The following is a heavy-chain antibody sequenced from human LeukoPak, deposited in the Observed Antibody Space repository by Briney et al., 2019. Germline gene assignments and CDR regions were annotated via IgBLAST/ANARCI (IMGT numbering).Heavy chain of an antibody. J-gene: IGHJ6*03. V-gene: IGHV1-8*03. CDR3: ARGALTLDDSSGYYYGGYYYYMDV. D-gene: IGHD3-22*01. Sequence: GASVKVSCKASGGTFISCAINWVRQATGEGLEWRGWMNPNRGNTGYAQKFQGRVTITRNTSISTAYMQLSSLRSEDTAVYYCARGALTLDDSSGYYYGGYYYYMDVWGKGTTVTVSS. CDR1: GGTFISCA. CDR2: MNPNRGNT.